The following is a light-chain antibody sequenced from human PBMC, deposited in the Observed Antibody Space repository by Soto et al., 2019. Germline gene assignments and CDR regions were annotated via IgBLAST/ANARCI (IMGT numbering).Light chain of an antibody. Sequence: DIQMTQSPSSLSASVGDRVTITCRASQSITNYLNWYQQQPGKAPKLLIFAASSLHSGVPSRSSGSGSGTDFTLTISSLQPEDFATYFCQQSYTTPLTFGGGTKVDIK. CDR3: QQSYTTPLT. J-gene: IGKJ4*01. CDR1: QSITNY. V-gene: IGKV1-39*01. CDR2: AAS.